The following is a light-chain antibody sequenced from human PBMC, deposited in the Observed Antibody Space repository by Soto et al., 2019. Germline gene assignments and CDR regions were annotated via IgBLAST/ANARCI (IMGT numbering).Light chain of an antibody. CDR3: QQSYSAPPLT. J-gene: IGKJ4*01. V-gene: IGKV1-39*01. Sequence: IQMTQSPSSLSASVGDRVTITCRASQSISKYLNWYQQKPGKAPKLLIYAASSLHSGVPSRFSGSGSGTDFTLTNSRLQAEDVATDYWQQSYSAPPLTFGGGTNVEFK. CDR1: QSISKY. CDR2: AAS.